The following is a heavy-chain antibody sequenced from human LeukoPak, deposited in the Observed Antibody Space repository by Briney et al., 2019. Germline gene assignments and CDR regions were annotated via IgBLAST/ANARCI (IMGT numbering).Heavy chain of an antibody. CDR1: GFTVSSNE. Sequence: PGGPLRLSCAASGFTVSSNEMSWVRQAPGKELEYVSAISSNGGSIHYANSVKGRFTISRDNSKNTLYLQMDSLRAEDMAVYYCARDTCGCGSGWHLYWYFDLWGRGTLVTVSS. CDR3: ARDTCGCGSGWHLYWYFDL. J-gene: IGHJ2*01. CDR2: ISSNGGSI. D-gene: IGHD6-19*01. V-gene: IGHV3-64*01.